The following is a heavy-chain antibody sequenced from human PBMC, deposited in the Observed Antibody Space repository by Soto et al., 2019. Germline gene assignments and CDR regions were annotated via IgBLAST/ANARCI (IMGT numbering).Heavy chain of an antibody. D-gene: IGHD6-13*01. Sequence: QITLKESGPTLVKPTQTLTLTCTFSGFSLSTSRGGVGWIRQPPGKALEWLALIYWDDDKRYSPSLKSRLTITKDTSKNQVVLTMNNTDPVDTATYYCVHTSGAGNSACFDYWGQGTLVTVSS. CDR3: VHTSGAGNSACFDY. CDR1: GFSLSTSRGG. J-gene: IGHJ4*02. CDR2: IYWDDDK. V-gene: IGHV2-5*02.